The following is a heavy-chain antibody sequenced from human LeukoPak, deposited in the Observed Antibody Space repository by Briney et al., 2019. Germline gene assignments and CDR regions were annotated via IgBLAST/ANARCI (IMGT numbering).Heavy chain of an antibody. D-gene: IGHD3-3*01. CDR1: GFTVSSNY. J-gene: IGHJ4*02. CDR2: IYSGGST. Sequence: WGSLRLSCAASGFTVSSNYMSWVRQPPRKGLGWVSVIYSGGSTYYEDSVRGRFTISRDNSKITLYLQMNSLRAEDTAVYYCASGLRWSSIDYWGQGTLVTVSS. CDR3: ASGLRWSSIDY. V-gene: IGHV3-53*01.